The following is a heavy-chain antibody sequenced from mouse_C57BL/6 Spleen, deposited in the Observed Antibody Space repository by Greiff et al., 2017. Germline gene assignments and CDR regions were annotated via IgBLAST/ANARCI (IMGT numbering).Heavy chain of an antibody. D-gene: IGHD1-1*01. J-gene: IGHJ2*01. CDR1: GYSFTGYY. Sequence: EVQLQQSGPELVKPGASVKISCKASGYSFTGYYMNWVKQSPEKSLEWIGEINPSTGGTTYNQKFKAKATLTVDKSSSTAYMQLKSLTSEDSAVYYCARSYGSPDYWGQGTTLTVSS. CDR3: ARSYGSPDY. V-gene: IGHV1-42*01. CDR2: INPSTGGT.